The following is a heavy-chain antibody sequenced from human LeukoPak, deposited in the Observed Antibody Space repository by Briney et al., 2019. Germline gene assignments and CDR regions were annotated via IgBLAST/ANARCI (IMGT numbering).Heavy chain of an antibody. CDR1: GYTFTSYY. J-gene: IGHJ4*02. D-gene: IGHD2-2*01. V-gene: IGHV1-46*01. CDR3: ARVNVVVPALDY. Sequence: ASVKVSCKASGYTFTSYYMHWVRQAPGQGLEWMGIINPSGGSTSYAQKFQGRVTMTRDMSTSTVYMELSSLRSEDTAVYYCARVNVVVPALDYWGQGTLVTVSS. CDR2: INPSGGST.